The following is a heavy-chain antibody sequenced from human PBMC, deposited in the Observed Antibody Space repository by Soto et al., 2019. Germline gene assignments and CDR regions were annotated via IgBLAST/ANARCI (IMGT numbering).Heavy chain of an antibody. CDR2: IYHSGST. CDR3: ARGSTMVRGPRFDP. D-gene: IGHD3-10*01. V-gene: IGHV4-4*02. J-gene: IGHJ5*02. Sequence: SETLSLTCAVSGGSISSSNWWSCDRQPPGKGLEWIGEIYHSGSTNYNPSLKSRVTISVDKSKNQFSLKLSSVTAADTAVYYCARGSTMVRGPRFDPWGQGTLVTVSS. CDR1: GGSISSSNW.